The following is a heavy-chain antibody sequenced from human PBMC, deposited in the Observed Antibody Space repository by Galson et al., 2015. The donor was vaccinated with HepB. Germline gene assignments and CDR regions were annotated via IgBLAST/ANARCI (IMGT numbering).Heavy chain of an antibody. CDR1: GYTFTSYY. D-gene: IGHD2-2*01. J-gene: IGHJ3*02. V-gene: IGHV1-46*01. CDR2: INPSGGST. CDR3: ATGAGYCSSTSCRPFDAFDI. Sequence: SVKVSCKASGYTFTSYYMHWVRQAPGQGLEWMGIINPSGGSTSYAQKFQGRVTMTRDTSTSTVYMELSSLRSEDTAVYYCATGAGYCSSTSCRPFDAFDIWGQGTMVTVSS.